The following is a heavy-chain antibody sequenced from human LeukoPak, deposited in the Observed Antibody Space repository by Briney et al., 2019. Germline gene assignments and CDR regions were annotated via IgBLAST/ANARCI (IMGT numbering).Heavy chain of an antibody. Sequence: GGSLRLSCAASGFTFRNYWMGWVRQAPGKGLEWVANTKPDGTAEYYADSVGGRFTTSRDNANNFLYLQMNSLRGEDTAVYYCARDGGLHTNFDYWGQGTLVTVSS. CDR3: ARDGGLHTNFDY. CDR1: GFTFRNYW. V-gene: IGHV3-7*01. J-gene: IGHJ4*02. D-gene: IGHD2-15*01. CDR2: TKPDGTAE.